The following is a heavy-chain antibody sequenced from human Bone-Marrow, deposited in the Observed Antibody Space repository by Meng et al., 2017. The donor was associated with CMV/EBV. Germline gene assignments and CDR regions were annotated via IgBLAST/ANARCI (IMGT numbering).Heavy chain of an antibody. D-gene: IGHD1-14*01. J-gene: IGHJ4*02. CDR1: GFTFSRND. CDR3: ARQWDYGYNPLDV. Sequence: GGSLGLSCAASGFTFSRNDMHWDRQPVGKGLEWVSTIGTAGDRSYAGSVKGRFTISRDNAKNSLYLQLNSLRAGDTAVYYCARQWDYGYNPLDVWGQGTLVTVSS. CDR2: IGTAGDR. V-gene: IGHV3-13*01.